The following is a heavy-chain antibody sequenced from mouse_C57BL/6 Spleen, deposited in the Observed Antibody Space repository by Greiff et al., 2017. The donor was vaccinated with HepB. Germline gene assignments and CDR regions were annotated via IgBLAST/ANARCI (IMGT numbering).Heavy chain of an antibody. J-gene: IGHJ2*01. Sequence: EVQRVESGGGLVQPGGSMKLSCVASGFTFSNYWMNWVRQSPEKGLEWVAQIRLKSDNYATHYAESVKGRFTISRDDSKSSVYLQKNNLRAEDTGVYYSTLLWLRQGYWGQGTTLTVSS. D-gene: IGHD2-2*01. CDR2: IRLKSDNYAT. CDR3: TLLWLRQGY. CDR1: GFTFSNYW. V-gene: IGHV6-3*01.